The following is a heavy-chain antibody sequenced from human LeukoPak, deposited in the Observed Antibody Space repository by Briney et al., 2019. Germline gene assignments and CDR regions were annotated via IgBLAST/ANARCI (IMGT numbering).Heavy chain of an antibody. CDR1: GGSLSGSY. CDR3: ARARRDSGYYKVDY. J-gene: IGHJ4*02. D-gene: IGHD3-3*01. V-gene: IGHV4-34*01. Sequence: SETLSLTCAVYGGSLSGSYWSWIRQPPGKGLEWIGEINHSGSANYNPSLKSRVTLSIDKSKNRFSLNLNSVTAADTAVYYCARARRDSGYYKVDYWGQGTLVTVSS. CDR2: INHSGSA.